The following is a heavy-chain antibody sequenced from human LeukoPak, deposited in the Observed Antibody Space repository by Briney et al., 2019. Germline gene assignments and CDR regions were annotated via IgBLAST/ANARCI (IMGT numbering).Heavy chain of an antibody. CDR2: INPNSGVT. CDR1: GYTFIGYY. V-gene: IGHV1-2*02. J-gene: IGHJ6*02. Sequence: ASVKVSCKASGYTFIGYYMTWVRQAPGQGLEWMGWINPNSGVTNYAQKFQGRVAMTRDSAISTAYMELSGLRSDDTAVYYCAKYHTVRSLDVWGQGTTVTISS. CDR3: AKYHTVRSLDV. D-gene: IGHD6-6*01.